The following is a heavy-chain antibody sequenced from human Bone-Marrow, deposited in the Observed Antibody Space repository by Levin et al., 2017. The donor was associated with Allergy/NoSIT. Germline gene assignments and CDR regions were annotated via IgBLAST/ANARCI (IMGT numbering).Heavy chain of an antibody. D-gene: IGHD3-22*01. CDR1: VFTFDAYW. J-gene: IGHJ3*02. V-gene: IGHV3-7*01. CDR2: IKYDGSEK. Sequence: GASVKVSCAASVFTFDAYWMTWVRQAPGEGLEWVAKIKYDGSEKKYVDSVQGRFTIARDNAKNSLFLQMNSLRADDTAVYYCARIYDSTGYYSGVGAFDIWGQGTMVTVSS. CDR3: ARIYDSTGYYSGVGAFDI.